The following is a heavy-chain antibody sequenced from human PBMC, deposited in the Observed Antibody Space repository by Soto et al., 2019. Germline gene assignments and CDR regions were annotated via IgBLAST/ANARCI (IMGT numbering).Heavy chain of an antibody. CDR1: GFTFSSYG. J-gene: IGHJ3*02. D-gene: IGHD2-2*01. CDR2: IWYDGSNK. CDR3: ARVKYCSSTSCYASAFDI. V-gene: IGHV3-33*01. Sequence: GGSLRLSCAASGFTFSSYGMHWVRQAPGKGLEWVAVIWYDGSNKYYADSVKGRFTISRDNSKNTLYLQMNSLRAEDTAVYYCARVKYCSSTSCYASAFDIWGQGTMVTVSS.